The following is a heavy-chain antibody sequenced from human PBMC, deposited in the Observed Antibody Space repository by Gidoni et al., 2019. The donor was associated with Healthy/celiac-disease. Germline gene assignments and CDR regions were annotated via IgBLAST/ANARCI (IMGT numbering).Heavy chain of an antibody. CDR1: GFHFVDYA. CDR3: AKDIGRGVPAAADV. CDR2: ISWNSGSI. D-gene: IGHD2-2*01. J-gene: IGHJ6*02. V-gene: IGHV3-9*01. Sequence: EVQLVDSGGGVVKPGRSMRLSCAASGFHFVDYAMHWVRQAPGKGLGWVSGISWNSGSIGYADSVKGRFTISRDNAKNSLYLQMNSLRAEDTALYYCAKDIGRGVPAAADVWGQGTTVTVSS.